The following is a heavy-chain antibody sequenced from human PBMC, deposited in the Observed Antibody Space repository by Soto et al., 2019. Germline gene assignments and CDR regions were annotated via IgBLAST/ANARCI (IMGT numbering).Heavy chain of an antibody. J-gene: IGHJ4*02. CDR3: ARPSGEALGYCSGGSCSTQFDS. CDR1: GGTFSSYA. D-gene: IGHD2-15*01. Sequence: QVQLVQSGAEVKKPGSSVKVSCKASGGTFSSYAISWVRQAPGQGLEWMGGIIPIFGTANYAQKFQGRVTITADESTSTAYMELSSLRSEDTAVYYCARPSGEALGYCSGGSCSTQFDSWGQGTLVTVSS. CDR2: IIPIFGTA. V-gene: IGHV1-69*12.